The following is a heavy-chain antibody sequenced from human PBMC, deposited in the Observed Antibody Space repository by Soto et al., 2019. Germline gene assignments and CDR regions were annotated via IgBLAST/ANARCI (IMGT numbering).Heavy chain of an antibody. D-gene: IGHD3-22*01. CDR3: ARGDVYDSSGTDYYGMDV. Sequence: ASVKVSCKASGYTFTSYGTSWVRQAPGQGLEWMGWISGYNGNTNYAQKLQGGVTMTTDTSTSTAYMELRSLRSDDTAVYYCARGDVYDSSGTDYYGMDVWGQGTTVTVSS. CDR2: ISGYNGNT. J-gene: IGHJ6*02. CDR1: GYTFTSYG. V-gene: IGHV1-18*01.